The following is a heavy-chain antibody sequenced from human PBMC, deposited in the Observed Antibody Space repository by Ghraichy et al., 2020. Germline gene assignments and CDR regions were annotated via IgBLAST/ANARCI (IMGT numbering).Heavy chain of an antibody. CDR3: AKVVWTYSSSWSIPDYFDY. D-gene: IGHD6-13*01. V-gene: IGHV3-23*01. J-gene: IGHJ4*02. CDR2: ISGSGGST. CDR1: GFTFSSYA. Sequence: GSLRLSCAASGFTFSSYAMSWVRQAPGKGLEWVSAISGSGGSTYYADSVKGRFTISRDNSKNTLYLQMNSLRAEDTAVYYCAKVVWTYSSSWSIPDYFDYWGQGTLVTVSS.